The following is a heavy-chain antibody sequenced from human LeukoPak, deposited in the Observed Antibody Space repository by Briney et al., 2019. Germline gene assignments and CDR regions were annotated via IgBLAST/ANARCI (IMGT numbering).Heavy chain of an antibody. D-gene: IGHD5-18*01. Sequence: GGSLRLSCAASGFTFDDYAMHWVRQAPGKGLEWVSGISWNSFTIGYADSVKGRFTISRDNAKNTLYLQMNSLRVEDTALYYCAKDIGRVDTASTYMDVWGKGTTVTISS. CDR2: ISWNSFTI. CDR1: GFTFDDYA. J-gene: IGHJ6*03. V-gene: IGHV3-9*01. CDR3: AKDIGRVDTASTYMDV.